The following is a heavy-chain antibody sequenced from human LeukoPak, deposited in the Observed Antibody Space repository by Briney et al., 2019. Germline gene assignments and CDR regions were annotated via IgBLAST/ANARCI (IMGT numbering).Heavy chain of an antibody. V-gene: IGHV4-39*07. CDR2: IYDSGST. D-gene: IGHD3-22*01. Sequence: SETLSLTCTVSGGSIRSSYYYWGWIRQPPGKGLEWIGSIYDSGSTNYNPSLKSRVTISVDTSKNQFSLKLSSVTAADTAVYYCAREEYSSGYYYWFDPWGQGTLVTVSS. CDR1: GGSIRSSYYY. CDR3: AREEYSSGYYYWFDP. J-gene: IGHJ5*02.